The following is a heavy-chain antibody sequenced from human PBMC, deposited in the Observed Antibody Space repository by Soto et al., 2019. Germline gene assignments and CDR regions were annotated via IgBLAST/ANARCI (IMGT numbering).Heavy chain of an antibody. V-gene: IGHV1-2*02. Sequence: PSVKVSCKASGYTFTGYYMHWVRQAPGQGLEWMGWINPNSGGTNYAQKFQGRVTMTRDTSISTAYMELSRLRSDDTAVYYCARVCTVTTLYDAFAFWGQGTMVTVSS. CDR2: INPNSGGT. CDR1: GYTFTGYY. D-gene: IGHD4-17*01. CDR3: ARVCTVTTLYDAFAF. J-gene: IGHJ3*01.